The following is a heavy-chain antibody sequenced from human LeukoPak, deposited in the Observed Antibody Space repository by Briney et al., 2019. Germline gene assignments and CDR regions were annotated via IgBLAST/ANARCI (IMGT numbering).Heavy chain of an antibody. CDR1: GFTFSTYA. D-gene: IGHD2-2*01. CDR3: AKRPDCSTTNCFRFEY. Sequence: PGGSLRLSCAASGFTFSTYATSWVRQAPGQGLERVSSISGDGGSTYYAESVKGRFTISRDNSKNTLYLQMNSLRAEDTAVYYCAKRPDCSTTNCFRFEYWGQGTLVTVSS. J-gene: IGHJ4*02. V-gene: IGHV3-23*01. CDR2: ISGDGGST.